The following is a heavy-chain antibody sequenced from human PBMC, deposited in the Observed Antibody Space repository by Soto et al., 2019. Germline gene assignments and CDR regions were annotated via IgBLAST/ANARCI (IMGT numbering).Heavy chain of an antibody. J-gene: IGHJ4*02. V-gene: IGHV1-46*01. Sequence: QVQLVQSGAEVKNPGASVKVSCKASGYTFTSFYIHWVHQAPGQGLEWMSIINPNGGSTNYAQNLQGSVTLTRDTSTNTVYMELSSLRSEDTAVYYCARGLTSGDYWGQGTLVTVSS. CDR2: INPNGGST. CDR3: ARGLTSGDY. CDR1: GYTFTSFY.